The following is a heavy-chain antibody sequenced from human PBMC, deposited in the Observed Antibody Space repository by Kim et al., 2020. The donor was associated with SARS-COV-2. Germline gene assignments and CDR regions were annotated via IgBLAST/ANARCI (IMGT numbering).Heavy chain of an antibody. D-gene: IGHD5-12*01. V-gene: IGHV3-30*18. Sequence: GGSLRLSCAASGFTFSSYGMHWVRQAPGKGLEWVAVISYDGSNKYYADSVQGRFTISRDNSKNTLYLQMNSLRAEDTAVYYCAKDFEVVDGGYGGLFDYWGQGTLVTVSS. CDR3: AKDFEVVDGGYGGLFDY. J-gene: IGHJ4*02. CDR1: GFTFSSYG. CDR2: ISYDGSNK.